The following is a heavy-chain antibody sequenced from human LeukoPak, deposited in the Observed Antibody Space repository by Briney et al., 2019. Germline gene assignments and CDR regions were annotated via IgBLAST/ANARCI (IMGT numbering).Heavy chain of an antibody. J-gene: IGHJ4*02. CDR1: RFSFTTYG. V-gene: IGHV3-30*02. CDR3: AKEPGGGGSAFGY. D-gene: IGHD3-16*01. CDR2: IRYDGSK. Sequence: PGGSLRLSCAASRFSFTTYGMHWVRQAPGKGLEWVAFIRYDGSKFYADSVKGRFTISRDNSKKTVYLQMSSLTIEDTAVYYCAKEPGGGGSAFGYWGQGTLVTVYS.